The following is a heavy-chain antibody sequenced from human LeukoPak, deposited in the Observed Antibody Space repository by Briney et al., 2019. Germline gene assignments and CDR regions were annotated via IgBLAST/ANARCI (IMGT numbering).Heavy chain of an antibody. D-gene: IGHD3-3*01. V-gene: IGHV3-7*01. CDR1: GFTFSSYR. CDR3: ARVAGQGYDFWSGHNWFNP. Sequence: GGSLRLSCAASGFTFSSYRMSWVRQAPGKGLEWVANIKQDGSEKYYVDSVKGRFTISRDNAKNSLYLQMNSLRAEDTAVYYCARVAGQGYDFWSGHNWFNPWGQGTLVTVSS. J-gene: IGHJ5*02. CDR2: IKQDGSEK.